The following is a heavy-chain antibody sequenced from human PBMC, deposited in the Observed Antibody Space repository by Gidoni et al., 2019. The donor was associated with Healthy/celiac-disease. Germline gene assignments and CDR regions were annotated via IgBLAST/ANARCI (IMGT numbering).Heavy chain of an antibody. V-gene: IGHV1-18*01. CDR2: ISAYNGNT. CDR3: ARGSGIAGIRGYYYGMDV. Sequence: QIHLVQSGAEVKKPGASVKVSCKASGYTFTSFGISWVRQAPGQGLEWMGWISAYNGNTNDAQKLQGRVSMTTDTSTSTAYMELRSLRSDDTAVYYCARGSGIAGIRGYYYGMDVWGQGTTVTVSS. D-gene: IGHD1-20*01. J-gene: IGHJ6*02. CDR1: GYTFTSFG.